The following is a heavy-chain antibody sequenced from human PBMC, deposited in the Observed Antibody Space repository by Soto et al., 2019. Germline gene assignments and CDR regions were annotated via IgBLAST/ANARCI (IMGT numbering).Heavy chain of an antibody. D-gene: IGHD3-16*01. V-gene: IGHV3-9*01. CDR1: GFNFDDYA. CDR3: AKEGGAGGDPGGGFYFGLDV. Sequence: EVQLVESGGGLVQPGWSLRLSCVASGFNFDDYAMHWVRQAPGKGLEWVSGITWSSGSIGYADSVTGRFTISRDNAKKTLYLKMNSLRVEVTALYYCAKEGGAGGDPGGGFYFGLDVWGQGTTVSVSS. J-gene: IGHJ6*02. CDR2: ITWSSGSI.